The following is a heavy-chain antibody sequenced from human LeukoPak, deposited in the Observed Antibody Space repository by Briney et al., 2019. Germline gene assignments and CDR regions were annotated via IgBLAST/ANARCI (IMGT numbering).Heavy chain of an antibody. J-gene: IGHJ4*02. CDR1: GFTFSDYY. CDR2: INWNGGST. D-gene: IGHD4-17*01. Sequence: GGSLRLSCAASGFTFSDYYMGWIRQAPGKGLEWVSGINWNGGSTGYADSVKGRFTIPRDNAKNSLYLQMNSLRAEDTALYYCARDSYGEGGYFDYWGQGTLVTVSS. CDR3: ARDSYGEGGYFDY. V-gene: IGHV3-20*04.